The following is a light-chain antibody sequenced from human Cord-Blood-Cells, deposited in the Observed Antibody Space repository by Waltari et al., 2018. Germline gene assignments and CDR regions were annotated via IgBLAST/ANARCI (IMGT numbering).Light chain of an antibody. J-gene: IGKJ2*03. CDR3: QQSYSTPYS. CDR1: QSISSY. Sequence: DIQMTQSPSSLSASVGDRVTITCRASQSISSYLNWYQQKPGKPPKLLIDAASSLQSGVPSRFSGSGSGTDFTLTISSLQPEDFATYYCQQSYSTPYSFGQGTKLEIK. V-gene: IGKV1-39*01. CDR2: AAS.